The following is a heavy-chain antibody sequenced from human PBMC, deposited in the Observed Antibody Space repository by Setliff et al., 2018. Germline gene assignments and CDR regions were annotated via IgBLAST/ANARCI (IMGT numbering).Heavy chain of an antibody. J-gene: IGHJ3*01. CDR3: ARDPLYRENLSRVFDF. Sequence: ASVKVSCKASGFTFRNYAISWVRQAPGQGLEWMGWISAYNGDTTYTQNLQGRVTLTTXXXPXXXXXXXXXXXXDDAAVYYCARDPLYRENLSRVFDFWGQGTMVTVSS. V-gene: IGHV1-18*01. CDR1: GFTFRNYA. CDR2: ISAYNGDT. D-gene: IGHD3-10*01.